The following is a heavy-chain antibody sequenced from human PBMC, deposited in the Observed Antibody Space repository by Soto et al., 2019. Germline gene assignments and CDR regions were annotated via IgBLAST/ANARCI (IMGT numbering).Heavy chain of an antibody. D-gene: IGHD2-2*01. CDR2: ISSYNGNT. Sequence: AAVKLSCKASGDTLASCGSSWVRQVPGQGLEWMGWISSYNGNTNYAQKVQGRVSMTTDTSTTTAYMELRSLRSDDTAVYYCARVVPGAEAWFGPWGQGTLVTVSS. CDR3: ARVVPGAEAWFGP. CDR1: GDTLASCG. J-gene: IGHJ5*02. V-gene: IGHV1-18*04.